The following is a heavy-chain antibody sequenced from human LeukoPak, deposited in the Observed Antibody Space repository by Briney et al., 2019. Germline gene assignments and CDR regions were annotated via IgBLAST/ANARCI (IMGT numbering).Heavy chain of an antibody. D-gene: IGHD3-22*01. V-gene: IGHV4-4*07. Sequence: SETLSLTCTVSGRSINRYYWSWMRHPAGKGLECIGRMYTTRSTNYNPTVKSRVTMSVDTSKYKFYLTLSSVTARDTAVDYCARDLYYSDSSGSTVFAMWGQGTMLTVSS. CDR3: ARDLYYSDSSGSTVFAM. CDR1: GRSINRYY. CDR2: MYTTRST. J-gene: IGHJ3*02.